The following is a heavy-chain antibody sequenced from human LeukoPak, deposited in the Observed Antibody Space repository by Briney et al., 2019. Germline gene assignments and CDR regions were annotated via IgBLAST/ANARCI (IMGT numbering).Heavy chain of an antibody. J-gene: IGHJ2*01. CDR2: ISGSGSST. CDR1: GFTFSSYV. V-gene: IGHV3-23*01. Sequence: QPRGSLRLSCAASGFTFSSYVMSWVRQAPGKGLEWVSSISGSGSSTYYADSVKGRFTISRDNSKNTLYLQMNSLRAEDTALYYCAKGGATVYWSFDLWGRGTLVTVSS. D-gene: IGHD4-17*01. CDR3: AKGGATVYWSFDL.